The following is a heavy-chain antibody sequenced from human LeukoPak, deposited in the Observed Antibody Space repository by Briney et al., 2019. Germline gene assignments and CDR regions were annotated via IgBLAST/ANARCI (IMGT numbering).Heavy chain of an antibody. Sequence: GASVKVSCKASGYTFTSYYMHWVRQAPGQGLEWTGIINPSGGSTSYAQKFQGRVTMTEDTSTDTAYMELSSLRSEDTAVYYCALFNPYYYDSSGYYYDYWGQGTLVTVSS. CDR1: GYTFTSYY. CDR2: INPSGGST. J-gene: IGHJ4*02. CDR3: ALFNPYYYDSSGYYYDY. D-gene: IGHD3-22*01. V-gene: IGHV1-46*01.